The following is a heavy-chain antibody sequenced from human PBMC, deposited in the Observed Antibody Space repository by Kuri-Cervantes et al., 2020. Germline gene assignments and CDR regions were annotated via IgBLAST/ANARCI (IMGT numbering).Heavy chain of an antibody. D-gene: IGHD2-15*01. J-gene: IGHJ6*02. CDR1: GFTFSSYW. Sequence: GESLKISCAASGFTFSSYWMSWVRQAPGKGLEWVAVISYDGSNKYCADSVKGRFTISRDNSKNTLYLQMNSLRAEDTAVYYCTRLGYCSGGSCYGMDVWGQGTTVTVSS. CDR2: ISYDGSNK. V-gene: IGHV3-30-3*01. CDR3: TRLGYCSGGSCYGMDV.